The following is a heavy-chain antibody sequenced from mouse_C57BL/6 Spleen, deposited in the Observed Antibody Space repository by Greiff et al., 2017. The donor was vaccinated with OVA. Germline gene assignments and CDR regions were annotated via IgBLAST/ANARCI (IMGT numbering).Heavy chain of an antibody. CDR1: GFTFSSYA. Sequence: EVQLVESGAGLVKPGGSLKLSCAASGFTFSSYAMSWVRQTPEKRLEWVAYISSGGDYLYYADTVKGRFTISRDNARNTLYLQMGSLKSEDTAMYYCTRGEEGAWFAYWGQGTLVTVSA. V-gene: IGHV5-9-1*02. CDR3: TRGEEGAWFAY. CDR2: ISSGGDYL. J-gene: IGHJ3*01.